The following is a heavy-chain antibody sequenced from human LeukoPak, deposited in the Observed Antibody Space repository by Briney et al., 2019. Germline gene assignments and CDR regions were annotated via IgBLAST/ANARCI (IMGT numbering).Heavy chain of an antibody. V-gene: IGHV3-30*04. CDR2: ISYDGSNK. CDR1: GFTFSSYA. D-gene: IGHD3-10*01. CDR3: ARDYRVTMVRGPDY. J-gene: IGHJ4*02. Sequence: GGSLRLSCAASGFTFSSYAMHWVRQAPGKGLEWVAVISYDGSNKDYADSVKGRFTISRDNSKNTLYLQMNSLRAEDTAVYYCARDYRVTMVRGPDYWGQGTLVTVSS.